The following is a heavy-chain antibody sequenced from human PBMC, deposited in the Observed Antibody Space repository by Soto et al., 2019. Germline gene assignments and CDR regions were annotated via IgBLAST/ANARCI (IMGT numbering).Heavy chain of an antibody. Sequence: EVQLVESGGGLVQPGGSLRLSCAASGFTFSSYWMSWVRQAPGKGLERVAHIKQDGSEKNYVDSVKGRFTISRDNAKNSLYLQMNSLRAEDTAVYYCASANDYRCDYWGQGTLVTVSS. CDR1: GFTFSSYW. J-gene: IGHJ4*02. CDR2: IKQDGSEK. CDR3: ASANDYRCDY. V-gene: IGHV3-7*01. D-gene: IGHD4-17*01.